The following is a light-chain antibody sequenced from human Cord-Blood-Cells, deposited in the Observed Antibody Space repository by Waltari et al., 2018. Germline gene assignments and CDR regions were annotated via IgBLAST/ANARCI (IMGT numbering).Light chain of an antibody. CDR1: SSDVGGYNY. CDR2: EVS. CDR3: SSYTSSSPYV. Sequence: QSALTQPASVSGSPGQSLTISCTGTSSDVGGYNYVSWYQQHPGKAPKLMIYEVSNRPSGVSKRFSGSKSGNTASLTISGLQAEDEADYYCSSYTSSSPYVFGTGTKVTVL. V-gene: IGLV2-14*01. J-gene: IGLJ1*01.